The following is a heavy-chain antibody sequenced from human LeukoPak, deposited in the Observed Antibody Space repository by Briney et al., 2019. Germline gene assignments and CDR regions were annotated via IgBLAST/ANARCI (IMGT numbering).Heavy chain of an antibody. CDR3: ARDYRGREEGFDY. D-gene: IGHD1-26*01. Sequence: SETLSLTCAVSGGSISSSSYYWSWIRQPAGKGLEGIGRIYTSGSTNYNPSLKSRVTMSVDTSKNQFSLKLSSVTAADTAVYYCARDYRGREEGFDYWGQGTLVTVSS. CDR1: GGSISSSSYY. CDR2: IYTSGST. J-gene: IGHJ4*02. V-gene: IGHV4-61*02.